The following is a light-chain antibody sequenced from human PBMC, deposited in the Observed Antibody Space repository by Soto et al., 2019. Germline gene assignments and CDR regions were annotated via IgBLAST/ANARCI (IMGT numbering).Light chain of an antibody. CDR1: EDVRHD. CDR3: LQANNYPWT. V-gene: IGKV1-6*01. Sequence: AIQVTQSPSSLSASVGDRVTITCRTSEDVRHDLAWFQQRPGKAPNLLIYSATSLQSGVPARFSGSGSGTDFTLIISSLQPEDFATYYCLQANNYPWTFGLGTKVDI. J-gene: IGKJ1*01. CDR2: SAT.